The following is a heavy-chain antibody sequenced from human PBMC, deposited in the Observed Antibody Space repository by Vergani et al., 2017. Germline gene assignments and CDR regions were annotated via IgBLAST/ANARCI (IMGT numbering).Heavy chain of an antibody. D-gene: IGHD3-9*01. CDR1: GYTFTSYD. CDR2: MNPNSGNT. Sequence: QVQLVQSGAEVKKPGASVKVSCKASGYTFTSYDINWVRQATGQGLEWMGWMNPNSGNTGYAQKFQGRVTMTRNTSISTAYMGLSSLSAEDTAVYYCATNYDILTGYPDDAFDIWGQGTMVTVSS. J-gene: IGHJ3*02. V-gene: IGHV1-8*01. CDR3: ATNYDILTGYPDDAFDI.